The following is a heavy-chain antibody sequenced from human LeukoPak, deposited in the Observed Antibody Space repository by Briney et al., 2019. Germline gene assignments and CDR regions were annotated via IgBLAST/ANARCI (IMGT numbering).Heavy chain of an antibody. D-gene: IGHD3-10*01. V-gene: IGHV4-34*01. CDR2: INHSGST. CDR3: ARGPRSRGVIIPLDY. CDR1: GGSFSGYY. Sequence: PSETLSLTCAVYGGSFSGYYWSWIRQPPGKGLEWIGEINHSGSTNYNPSLKSRVTISVDTSKNQFSLKLSSVTAADTAVYYCARGPRSRGVIIPLDYWGKGTLVTVSS. J-gene: IGHJ4*02.